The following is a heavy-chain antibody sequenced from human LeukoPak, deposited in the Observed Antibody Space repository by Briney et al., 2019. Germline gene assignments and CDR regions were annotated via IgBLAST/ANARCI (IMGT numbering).Heavy chain of an antibody. CDR1: GFTFSSYA. Sequence: GGSLRLSCAASGFTFSSYAMHWVRQAPGKGLEWVAVISYDGSNKYYADSVKGRFTISRDNSKNTLYLQMNSLRAEDTAVYYCARDLDGYNYALDYWGQGTLVTVSS. J-gene: IGHJ4*02. CDR2: ISYDGSNK. D-gene: IGHD5-24*01. V-gene: IGHV3-30*04. CDR3: ARDLDGYNYALDY.